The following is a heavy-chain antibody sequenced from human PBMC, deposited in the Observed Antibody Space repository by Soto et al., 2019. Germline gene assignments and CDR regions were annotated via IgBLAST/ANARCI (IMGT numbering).Heavy chain of an antibody. V-gene: IGHV4-30-4*01. Sequence: TSETLSLTCTVSGGSISSGDYYWSWIRQPPGKGLEWIWYMYYSGSTYYNPSLKSRVTISVDKPKNQFSLKLSSVTAADTAVYYCARDRGGDIVVVPAAGGYYYYYGMDVWGQGTTVTVSS. D-gene: IGHD2-2*01. CDR1: GGSISSGDYY. CDR3: ARDRGGDIVVVPAAGGYYYYYGMDV. CDR2: MYYSGST. J-gene: IGHJ6*02.